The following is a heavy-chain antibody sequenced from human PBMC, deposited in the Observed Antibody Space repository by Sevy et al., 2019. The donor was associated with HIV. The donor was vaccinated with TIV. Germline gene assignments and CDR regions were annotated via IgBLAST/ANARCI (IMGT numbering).Heavy chain of an antibody. CDR1: GYTLNQLS. J-gene: IGHJ4*02. Sequence: ASVKVSCKVSGYTLNQLSMHWVRQAPGKGLEWMGSFDPEDGERFYAQKFQGRVTMTEDTSTDTAYMELSSLRSEDTXXXXXXXXXXXXXXXACPFDYWGQGTLVTVSS. CDR3: XXXXXXXXXXACPFDY. CDR2: FDPEDGER. V-gene: IGHV1-24*01.